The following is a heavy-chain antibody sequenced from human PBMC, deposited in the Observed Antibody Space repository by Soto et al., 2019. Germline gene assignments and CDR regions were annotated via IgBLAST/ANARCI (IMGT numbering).Heavy chain of an antibody. J-gene: IGHJ6*02. CDR3: GRDEVRNGVGV. Sequence: PGGSVRLSCVASGFTFTSFWMSWVRQAPGKGLEWVANIKADGSEKRYVDSVKGRFTISRDNANNLVYLQMNSLRAEDTALYFCGRDEVRNGVGVWGQGTTVTVSS. CDR1: GFTFTSFW. CDR2: IKADGSEK. V-gene: IGHV3-7*01.